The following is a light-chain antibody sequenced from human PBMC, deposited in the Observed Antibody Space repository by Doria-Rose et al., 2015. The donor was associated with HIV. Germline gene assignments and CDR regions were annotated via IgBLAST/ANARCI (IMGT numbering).Light chain of an antibody. J-gene: IGKJ1*01. V-gene: IGKV3-20*01. CDR3: HQYGTSRT. CDR2: DGS. CDR1: QSFSSTY. Sequence: TQSPGTLSLSPGRRATLSCRASQSFSSTYLAWYQQKPGQAPSLLIYDGSTRATGISDRFSDSGSGTDFTLTINRLEPEDFALYYCHQYGTSRTFGQGTKVEI.